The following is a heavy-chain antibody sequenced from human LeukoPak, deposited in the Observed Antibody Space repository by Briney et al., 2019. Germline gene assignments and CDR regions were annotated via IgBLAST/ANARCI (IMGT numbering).Heavy chain of an antibody. J-gene: IGHJ6*02. Sequence: SVKVSCKASGGTFSSYAISWVRQAPGQGLEWMGGIIPIFGTANYAQKFQGRVTITTDESTSTAYMELSSLRSDDTAVYYCARASFYCSSTSCYLYGMDVWGQGTTVTVSS. CDR2: IIPIFGTA. CDR1: GGTFSSYA. D-gene: IGHD2-2*01. V-gene: IGHV1-69*05. CDR3: ARASFYCSSTSCYLYGMDV.